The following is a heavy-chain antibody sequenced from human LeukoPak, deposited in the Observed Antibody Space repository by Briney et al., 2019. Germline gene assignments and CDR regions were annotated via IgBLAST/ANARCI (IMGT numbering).Heavy chain of an antibody. V-gene: IGHV3-30-3*01. CDR3: ARDEDCSSTSCYSNWFDP. CDR2: ISYDGSNK. D-gene: IGHD2-2*01. Sequence: PGRSLRLPCAASGFTFSSYAMHWVRQAPGKGLEGVAVISYDGSNKYYADSVKGRFTISRDNSKNTLYLQMNSLRAEDTAVYYCARDEDCSSTSCYSNWFDPWGQGTLVTVSS. J-gene: IGHJ5*02. CDR1: GFTFSSYA.